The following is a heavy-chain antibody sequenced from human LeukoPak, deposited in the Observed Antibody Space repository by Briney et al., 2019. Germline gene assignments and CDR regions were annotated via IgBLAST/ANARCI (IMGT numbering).Heavy chain of an antibody. CDR2: IWYDGSYE. CDR3: ARDFCSGGSCYYFDY. J-gene: IGHJ4*02. Sequence: PGGSLRLSCAASAFTFSSYGMHWVRQAPGKGLEWVAVIWYDGSYEYYADSVKGRFTISRDNSKNTLYLQMNSLRAEDTAVYTCARDFCSGGSCYYFDYWGQGTLVTVSS. D-gene: IGHD2-15*01. V-gene: IGHV3-33*01. CDR1: AFTFSSYG.